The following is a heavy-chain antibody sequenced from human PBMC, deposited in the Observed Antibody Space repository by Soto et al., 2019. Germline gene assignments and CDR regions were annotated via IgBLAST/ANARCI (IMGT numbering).Heavy chain of an antibody. V-gene: IGHV4-61*01. CDR1: GGSVSSGRYY. CDR2: IYYSGLT. CDR3: VRTPTSPRRFDS. J-gene: IGHJ5*01. D-gene: IGHD2-15*01. Sequence: QVQLQESGPGLVKPSETLSLTCIVSGGSVSSGRYYWSWIRQPPGKGLEWIGYIYYSGLTNYSPSLKSRVAISIDTSKNQFSLILSSVTAADTAVYYCVRTPTSPRRFDSWGQGTLLTVSS.